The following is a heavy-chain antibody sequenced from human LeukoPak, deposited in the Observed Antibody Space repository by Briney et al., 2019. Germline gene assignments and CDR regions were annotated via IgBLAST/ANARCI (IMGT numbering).Heavy chain of an antibody. D-gene: IGHD3-22*01. V-gene: IGHV1-69*04. CDR2: IIPTLGIG. CDR1: GGTFSSYT. Sequence: SVKVSCKASGGTFSSYTISWVRQAPGQGLEWMGRIIPTLGIGNYAQKFQGRLTITADKATSTAYMELSSLRSEDTAVYYCARDRGDYYDSSGYYYVSYWGQGTLVTVSS. J-gene: IGHJ4*02. CDR3: ARDRGDYYDSSGYYYVSY.